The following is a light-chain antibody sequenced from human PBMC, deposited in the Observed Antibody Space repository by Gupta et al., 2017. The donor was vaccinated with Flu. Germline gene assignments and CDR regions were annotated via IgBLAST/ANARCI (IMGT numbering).Light chain of an antibody. J-gene: IGKJ4*01. Sequence: DIQLTQSPSTLSASVGDRVTITCRASQNINSWLAWYQQKPGKAPKFLIYKASSLQSGVPSRFSGSGSGTQFTLAISSLQPDDYATYYCQQYEAYPLTFGGGTKVEIK. CDR1: QNINSW. CDR3: QQYEAYPLT. V-gene: IGKV1-5*03. CDR2: KAS.